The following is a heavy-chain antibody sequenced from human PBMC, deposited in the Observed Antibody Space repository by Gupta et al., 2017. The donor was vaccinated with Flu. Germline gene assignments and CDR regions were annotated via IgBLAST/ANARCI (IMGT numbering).Heavy chain of an antibody. D-gene: IGHD6-6*01. CDR1: GGSISSSSYY. V-gene: IGHV4-39*01. J-gene: IGHJ1*01. Sequence: QLQLQESGPGLVKPSETLSLTCTVSGGSISSSSYYWVWIRPPPGKGMEWIGSIYYSGGTYYNPSLKSRVTISVDTSKNQFSLKLSSVTAADTAVYYCARQGASIAPRKFQHWGQGTLVTGSS. CDR2: IYYSGGT. CDR3: ARQGASIAPRKFQH.